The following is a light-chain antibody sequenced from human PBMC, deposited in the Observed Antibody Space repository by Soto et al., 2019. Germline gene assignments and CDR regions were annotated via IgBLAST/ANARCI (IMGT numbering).Light chain of an antibody. J-gene: IGLJ2*01. CDR1: SSDVGGYNY. Sequence: QSALTQPASVSGSPGQSITISCTGTSSDVGGYNYVSWYQQHPGKAPKLMIYEVVNRPSGVSNRFSGSKSGNTASLTISGLQAEDEADYYCCSYTGSDNFVVFGGGTKLTVL. CDR2: EVV. CDR3: CSYTGSDNFVV. V-gene: IGLV2-14*01.